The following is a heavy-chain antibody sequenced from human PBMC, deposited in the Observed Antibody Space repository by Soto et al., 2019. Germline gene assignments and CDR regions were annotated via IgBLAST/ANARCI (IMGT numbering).Heavy chain of an antibody. D-gene: IGHD3-3*01. J-gene: IGHJ4*02. CDR1: GFTFSTYN. CDR2: ISSSSGYI. V-gene: IGHV3-21*01. Sequence: PGGSLRLSCAASGFTFSTYNMNWVRQAPGKGLEYVSSISSSSGYIYYADSVKGRFTISRDNAKNSLYLQMNSLRAEDTAVYYCASGIKEWLFGGGVDYWGQGTPVTVSS. CDR3: ASGIKEWLFGGGVDY.